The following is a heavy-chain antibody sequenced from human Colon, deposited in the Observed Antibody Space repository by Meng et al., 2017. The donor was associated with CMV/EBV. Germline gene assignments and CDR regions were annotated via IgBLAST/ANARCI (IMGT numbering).Heavy chain of an antibody. V-gene: IGHV1-2*02. CDR1: YTLTDYY. CDR2: INPNGGGT. D-gene: IGHD2-2*01. Sequence: YTLTDYYLHWVRQAPGQGLEWMGWINPNGGGTDYARSFQGRVYMTWDTSVTTAHLELYRLTSADTAVYYCARVKCGTTSCSQGLDPWGQGTLVTVSS. CDR3: ARVKCGTTSCSQGLDP. J-gene: IGHJ5*02.